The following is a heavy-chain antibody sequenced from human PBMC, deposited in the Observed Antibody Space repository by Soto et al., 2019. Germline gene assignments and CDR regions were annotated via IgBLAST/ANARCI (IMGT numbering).Heavy chain of an antibody. CDR3: AKGGLNYYGSGSYYKAPFFDY. J-gene: IGHJ4*02. CDR2: ISGSGGST. D-gene: IGHD3-10*01. CDR1: GLTFSSYA. V-gene: IGHV3-23*01. Sequence: GGSLRLSCAASGLTFSSYAMSWVRQAPGKGLEWVSAISGSGGSTYYADSVKGRFTISRDNSKNTLYLQMNSLRAEDTAVYYCAKGGLNYYGSGSYYKAPFFDYWGQGTLVTVSS.